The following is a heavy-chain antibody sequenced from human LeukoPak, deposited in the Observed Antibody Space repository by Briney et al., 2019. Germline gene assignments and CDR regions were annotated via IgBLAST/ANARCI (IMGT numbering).Heavy chain of an antibody. D-gene: IGHD5-12*01. CDR2: IIPIFGTA. J-gene: IGHJ6*02. CDR1: VGTFSIYS. V-gene: IGHV1-69*13. Sequence: SVNVSCKTSVGTFSIYSISWVRQAPGQGLEWMGGIIPIFGTANYAQKFQGRVTITADESTSTAYMELSSLRSEDTAVYYRANSGYERIQNYYYYYGMDVWGQGTTVTVSS. CDR3: ANSGYERIQNYYYYYGMDV.